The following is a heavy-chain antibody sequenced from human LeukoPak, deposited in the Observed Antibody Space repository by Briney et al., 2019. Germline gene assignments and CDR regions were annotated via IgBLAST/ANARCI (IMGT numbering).Heavy chain of an antibody. CDR1: GYRFTDYW. J-gene: IGHJ4*02. CDR2: VYPGDSDS. CDR3: ARHSPGWMVRPYCFDS. D-gene: IGHD3-10*01. V-gene: IGHV5-51*01. Sequence: GESLKISCKGSGYRFTDYWIAWVRQMPGKGLEWMGFVYPGDSDSRYSPSFRGQVTISADKANSTAYLQWNSLKASDTAIYYCARHSPGWMVRPYCFDSWGQGTLVTVSS.